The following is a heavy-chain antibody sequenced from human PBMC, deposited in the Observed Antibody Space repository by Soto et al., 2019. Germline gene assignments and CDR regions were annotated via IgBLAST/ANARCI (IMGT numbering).Heavy chain of an antibody. V-gene: IGHV1-69*12. CDR1: GGTFSSYA. CDR3: AREGSNEYYSYGMCV. CDR2: IIRIFGTP. D-gene: IGHD3-10*01. J-gene: IGHJ6*02. Sequence: QVQLVQSGAEVKKPGSSVKVSCKASGGTFSSYAINWVRQAPGQGLEWMGGIIRIFGTPDYAQRFQGRVTITADEATSTAYMELSSLRSEDTAVYYCAREGSNEYYSYGMCVWGQGTTVTVSS.